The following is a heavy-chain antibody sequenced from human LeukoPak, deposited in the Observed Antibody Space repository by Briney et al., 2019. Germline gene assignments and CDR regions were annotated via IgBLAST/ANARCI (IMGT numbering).Heavy chain of an antibody. CDR2: ISAYNGNT. CDR1: GYTFTSYG. Sequence: ASVKVSCKASGYTFTSYGISWVRQAPGQGLEWMGWISAYNGNTNYAQKLQGRVTMTTDTSTSTAYMELRSLRADDTAVYYCARGADDYSNRNAFDIWGQGTMVTVSS. V-gene: IGHV1-18*01. D-gene: IGHD4-11*01. J-gene: IGHJ3*02. CDR3: ARGADDYSNRNAFDI.